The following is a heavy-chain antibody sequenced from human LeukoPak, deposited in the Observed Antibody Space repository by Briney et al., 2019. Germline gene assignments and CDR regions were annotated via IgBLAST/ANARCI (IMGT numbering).Heavy chain of an antibody. Sequence: SQTLSLTCAVSGGSITSGGYSWSWIRQPPGKGLEWIGYIYHSGSTYYNPSLKSRVTISVDRSKNQFSLKLSSVTAADTAVYYCARGYDDYSFRYWGQGTLVTVSS. CDR1: GGSITSGGYS. CDR2: IYHSGST. D-gene: IGHD4-17*01. J-gene: IGHJ4*02. CDR3: ARGYDDYSFRY. V-gene: IGHV4-30-2*01.